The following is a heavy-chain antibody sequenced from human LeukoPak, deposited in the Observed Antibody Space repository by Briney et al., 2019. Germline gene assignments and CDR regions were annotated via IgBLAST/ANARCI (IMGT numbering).Heavy chain of an antibody. CDR1: GLTLSSHW. Sequence: PGGSLRLSCAASGLTLSSHWMHWVRPAAGKGRVWVSRMNTDGSSIHYADSVKGRFTISRDNAKNTLYLQMKSLRADDTAVYYCARGGEGYNGPGFNWGQGTLVTVSS. D-gene: IGHD5-24*01. CDR2: MNTDGSSI. CDR3: ARGGEGYNGPGFN. J-gene: IGHJ4*02. V-gene: IGHV3-74*01.